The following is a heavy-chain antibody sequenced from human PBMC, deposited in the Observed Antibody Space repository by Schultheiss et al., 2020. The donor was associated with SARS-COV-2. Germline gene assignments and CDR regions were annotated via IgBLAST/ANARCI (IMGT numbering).Heavy chain of an antibody. CDR2: IGTAGDT. V-gene: IGHV3-13*01. CDR1: GFTFSSYD. Sequence: GGSLRLSCAASGFTFSSYDMHWVRQATGKGLEWVSAIGTAGDTYYQGSVKGRFTISRENAKNSLYLQMNSLRAEDTALYYCAKASDQGTIFGVVINYGMDVWGQGTTVTVSS. CDR3: AKASDQGTIFGVVINYGMDV. J-gene: IGHJ6*02. D-gene: IGHD3-3*01.